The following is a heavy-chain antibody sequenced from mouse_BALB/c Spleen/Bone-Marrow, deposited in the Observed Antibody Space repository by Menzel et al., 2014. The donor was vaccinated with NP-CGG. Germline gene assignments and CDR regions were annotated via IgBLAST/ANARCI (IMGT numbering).Heavy chain of an antibody. J-gene: IGHJ3*01. CDR2: INPSNGDT. CDR1: GYTFTSNY. D-gene: IGHD2-1*01. CDR3: TRSNGNWFAY. V-gene: IGHV1S81*02. Sequence: VQLQQSGAELVKPGASVKLSCKASGYTFTSNYIYWVKQRPGQGLEWIGEINPSNGDTNFNEKFKSKATLTVDKSSSTAYMQLSSLTSEDSAVYYCTRSNGNWFAYWGQGTLVTVSA.